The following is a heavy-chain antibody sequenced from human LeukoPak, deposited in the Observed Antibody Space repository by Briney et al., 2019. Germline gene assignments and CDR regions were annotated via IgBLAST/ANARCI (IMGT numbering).Heavy chain of an antibody. CDR1: GASVTSYY. V-gene: IGHV4-59*02. J-gene: IGHJ3*02. Sequence: PSETLSLTCSVSGASVTSYYWNWIRQSPGKGLEWIGYMYHTGASDYNPSLQSRITISLDTPNNKVSLTLSSVTAADTAVYYCATTRRYSTNDAFDIWGQGTRLTVSS. CDR2: MYHTGAS. D-gene: IGHD2-2*01. CDR3: ATTRRYSTNDAFDI.